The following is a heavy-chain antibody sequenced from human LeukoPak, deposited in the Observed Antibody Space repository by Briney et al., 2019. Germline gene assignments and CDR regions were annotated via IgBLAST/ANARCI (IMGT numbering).Heavy chain of an antibody. CDR2: IYSGGST. J-gene: IGHJ4*02. CDR1: GFTFSSYG. Sequence: GGSLRLSCAASGFTFSSYGMSWVRQAPGKGLEWVSVIYSGGSTYYADSVKGRFTISRDNSKNTLYLQMNSLRSEDTAVYYCARSSIIAAAGPYYFDYWGQGTLVTVSS. CDR3: ARSSIIAAAGPYYFDY. D-gene: IGHD6-13*01. V-gene: IGHV3-53*05.